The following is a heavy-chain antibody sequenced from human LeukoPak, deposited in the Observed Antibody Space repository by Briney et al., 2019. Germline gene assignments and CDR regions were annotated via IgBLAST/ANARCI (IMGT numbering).Heavy chain of an antibody. J-gene: IGHJ4*02. V-gene: IGHV4-39*01. D-gene: IGHD6-19*01. CDR1: GGSISSCTYY. CDR2: IYYSGNT. Sequence: SETLSLTCTVSGGSISSCTYYWDWIRQPPGKGLEWIGSIYYSGNTYYNPSLKSRVAISVDTSRNQFSLKLSSVTAADTAVYYCARRATSGWQPFDYWGRGTLVTVSS. CDR3: ARRATSGWQPFDY.